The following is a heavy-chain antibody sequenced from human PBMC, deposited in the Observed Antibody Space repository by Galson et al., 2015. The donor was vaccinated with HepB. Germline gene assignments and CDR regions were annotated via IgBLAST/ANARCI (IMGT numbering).Heavy chain of an antibody. Sequence: SLRLSCAASGFTFSNAWMSWVRQAPGKGLEWVGRIKSKTDGGTTDYAAPVKGRFTISRDDSKNTLYLQMNSLKTEDTAVYYCRAWWIRVATILDYWGQGTLVTVSS. D-gene: IGHD5-12*01. CDR3: RAWWIRVATILDY. CDR2: IKSKTDGGTT. CDR1: GFTFSNAW. V-gene: IGHV3-15*01. J-gene: IGHJ4*02.